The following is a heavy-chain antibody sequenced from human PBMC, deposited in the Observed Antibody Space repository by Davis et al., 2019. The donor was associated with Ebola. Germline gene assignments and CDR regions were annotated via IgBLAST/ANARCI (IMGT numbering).Heavy chain of an antibody. CDR3: AREEIIVVVAATYYYYGMDV. V-gene: IGHV1-69*13. CDR1: GGTFSSYA. D-gene: IGHD2-15*01. J-gene: IGHJ6*02. Sequence: SVKVSCKASGGTFSSYAINWVRQAPGQGLEWMGGIIPMFGTANYAQKFQGRVTITADESTSTAYMELSSLRSEDTAVYYCAREEIIVVVAATYYYYGMDVWGQGTTVTVSS. CDR2: IIPMFGTA.